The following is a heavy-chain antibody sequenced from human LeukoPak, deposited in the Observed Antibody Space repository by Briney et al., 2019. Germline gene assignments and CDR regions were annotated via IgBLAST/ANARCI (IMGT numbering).Heavy chain of an antibody. V-gene: IGHV1-18*04. CDR2: ISGYNGNT. CDR3: ARTSHESVLYWSDP. CDR1: GHKFIAYY. Sequence: GASVKVSCKASGHKFIAYYMHWVRQAPGQGLEWMGWISGYNGNTNYAQKFQGRVTMTTDTSTSTAYMELRSLRSDDTAVYYCARTSHESVLYWSDPWGQGTLVNVSS. J-gene: IGHJ5*02. D-gene: IGHD3-16*01.